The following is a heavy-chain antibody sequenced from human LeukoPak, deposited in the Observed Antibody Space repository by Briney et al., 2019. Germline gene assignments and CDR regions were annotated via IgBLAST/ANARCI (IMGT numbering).Heavy chain of an antibody. D-gene: IGHD3-10*01. CDR1: GGSFGGFY. CDR3: ARGGTFGEPFSRY. V-gene: IGHV4-34*01. CDR2: INQSGIT. J-gene: IGHJ4*02. Sequence: SETLSLTCAAYGGSFGGFYRSWIRQPPGKGLEWIGEINQSGITNYNPSLKSRITISADTSKSQFSLKVNSVTAADTAVYYCARGGTFGEPFSRYWSQGTLVTVSS.